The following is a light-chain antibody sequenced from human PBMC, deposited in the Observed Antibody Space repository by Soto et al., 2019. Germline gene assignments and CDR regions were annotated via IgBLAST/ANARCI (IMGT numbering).Light chain of an antibody. CDR3: QQTYSGVT. V-gene: IGKV1-39*01. CDR2: AAS. J-gene: IGKJ3*01. Sequence: GGRVIITCRASQNIRTFLNWYQQKPGKAPKVLVYAASSMKSGVPSRFSGRGSGTDFTLTISSLQPEDFANYYCQQTYSGVTFGPGTKVDIK. CDR1: QNIRTF.